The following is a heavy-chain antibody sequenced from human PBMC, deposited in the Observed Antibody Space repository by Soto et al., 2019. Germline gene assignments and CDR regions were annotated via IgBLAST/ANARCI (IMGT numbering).Heavy chain of an antibody. V-gene: IGHV1-69*08. CDR3: ARGGVGAAGGMDV. CDR1: GDTFIIYT. J-gene: IGHJ6*02. CDR2: IIPIFTKT. Sequence: QVQLVQSGAEVKKPGSSVKVSCKSSGDTFIIYTITWVRQAPGQGLEWMGRIIPIFTKTNYAQKFQGRVTLTADRSTSTAYMELSGLRSEDTAVYYCARGGVGAAGGMDVWGQGTTVTVSS. D-gene: IGHD1-26*01.